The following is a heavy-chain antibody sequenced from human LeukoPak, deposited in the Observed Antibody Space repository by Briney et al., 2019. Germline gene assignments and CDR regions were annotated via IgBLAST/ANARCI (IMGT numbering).Heavy chain of an antibody. CDR1: GFTFSSYS. D-gene: IGHD3-22*01. J-gene: IGHJ3*01. Sequence: GGSLRLSCAASGFTFSSYSMNWVRQAPGKGLEWVSYISSSSSTIYYADSVKGRFTISRDNAKNSLYLQMNSLRAEDTAVYYCARTIYYYESTSYFSDAFDVWGQGTMVTVSS. CDR3: ARTIYYYESTSYFSDAFDV. V-gene: IGHV3-48*01. CDR2: ISSSSSTI.